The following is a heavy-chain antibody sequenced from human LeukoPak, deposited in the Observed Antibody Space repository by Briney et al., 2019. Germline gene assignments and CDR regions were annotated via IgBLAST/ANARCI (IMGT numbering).Heavy chain of an antibody. D-gene: IGHD3-22*01. J-gene: IGHJ4*02. Sequence: SETLSLTCAVSGGSISSSNWWSWVRQPPGKGLEWIGEIYHSGSTNYDPSLKSRVTISVDKSKNQFSLKLSSVTAADTAVYYCARENYYDSSGLLDYWGQGTLVTVSS. CDR2: IYHSGST. CDR3: ARENYYDSSGLLDY. V-gene: IGHV4-4*02. CDR1: GGSISSSNW.